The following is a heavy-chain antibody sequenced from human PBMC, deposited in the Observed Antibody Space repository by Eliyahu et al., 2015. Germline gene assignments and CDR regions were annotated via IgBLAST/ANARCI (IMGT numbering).Heavy chain of an antibody. CDR3: AKDQGEYSYGLFDY. Sequence: SSYGMHWVRQAPGKGLEWVAVISYDGSNKYYADSVKGRFTISRDNSKNTLYLQMNSLRAEDTAVYYCAKDQGEYSYGLFDYWGQGTLVTVSS. V-gene: IGHV3-30*18. D-gene: IGHD5-18*01. J-gene: IGHJ4*02. CDR1: SSYG. CDR2: ISYDGSNK.